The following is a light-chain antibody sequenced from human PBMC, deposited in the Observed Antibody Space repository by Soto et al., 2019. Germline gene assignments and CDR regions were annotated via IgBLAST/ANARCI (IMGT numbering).Light chain of an antibody. CDR2: DVS. CDR1: SSDVENYNL. Sequence: QSALTQPASVSGSPGQSFTISCTGTSSDVENYNLVSWYQQHPGKAPKLMIYDVSKRPSGVSNRFSGSKSGNTASLTISGLQADDEADYYCCSYAGDSYVFGTGTKVTVL. J-gene: IGLJ1*01. CDR3: CSYAGDSYV. V-gene: IGLV2-23*02.